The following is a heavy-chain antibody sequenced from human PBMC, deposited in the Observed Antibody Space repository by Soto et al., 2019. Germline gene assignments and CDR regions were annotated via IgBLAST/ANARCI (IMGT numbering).Heavy chain of an antibody. J-gene: IGHJ3*02. CDR2: ISGSGGST. CDR1: GFNFSSYA. V-gene: IGHV3-23*01. Sequence: GRSLRLSCAASGFNFSSYAMSWVRKAPGKGLEWVSAISGSGGSTYYADSVKGRFTISRDNSKNTLYLQMNSLRAEDTAVYFCAKALEWLVPEALDIWGQGTMDTVSS. CDR3: AKALEWLVPEALDI. D-gene: IGHD6-19*01.